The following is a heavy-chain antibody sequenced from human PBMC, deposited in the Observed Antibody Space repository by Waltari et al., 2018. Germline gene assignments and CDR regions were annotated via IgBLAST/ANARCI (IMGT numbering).Heavy chain of an antibody. Sequence: QVQLQESGPGLVKPSETLSLTCTVSGYSIRSGFYWGWIRQPPGKGLEWIGSIYHSGSTYYNPSLKSRVTISVDTSKNQFSLKLSSVTAADTAVYYWASRGSVLGGPFDFWGQGTLVTVSS. J-gene: IGHJ4*02. CDR3: ASRGSVLGGPFDF. CDR1: GYSIRSGFY. CDR2: IYHSGST. V-gene: IGHV4-38-2*02. D-gene: IGHD3-16*01.